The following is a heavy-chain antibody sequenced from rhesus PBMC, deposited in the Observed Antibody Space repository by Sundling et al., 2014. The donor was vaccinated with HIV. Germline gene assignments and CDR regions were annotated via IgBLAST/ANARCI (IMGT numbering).Heavy chain of an antibody. Sequence: QVQLVQSGAEVKKPGASVKVSCKASGFTFGSYAITWVRQAPGQGLEWMGGIVPLVGVTNYAQKFQGRVTITADTSTSTAYMDLSSLRSEDTAVYHCARAYYEDDYAYYSPSRRWYFDLWGPGTQLTISS. D-gene: IGHD3-9*01. CDR2: IVPLVGVT. J-gene: IGHJ2*01. CDR3: ARAYYEDDYAYYSPSRRWYFDL. V-gene: IGHV1-198*02. CDR1: GFTFGSYA.